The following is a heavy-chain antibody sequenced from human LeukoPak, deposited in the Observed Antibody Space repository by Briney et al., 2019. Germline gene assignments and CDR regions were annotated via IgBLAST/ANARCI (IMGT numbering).Heavy chain of an antibody. CDR3: ARPLNTVVSQGALDY. CDR1: GFTFSSYA. V-gene: IGHV3-30-3*01. D-gene: IGHD4-23*01. CDR2: ISYDGSNK. Sequence: AGGSLRLSCAASGFTFSSYAMHWVRQAPGKGLEWVAVISYDGSNKYYADSVKGRFTISRDNSKNTLYLQMNSLRAEDTAVYYCARPLNTVVSQGALDYWGQGTLVTVSS. J-gene: IGHJ4*02.